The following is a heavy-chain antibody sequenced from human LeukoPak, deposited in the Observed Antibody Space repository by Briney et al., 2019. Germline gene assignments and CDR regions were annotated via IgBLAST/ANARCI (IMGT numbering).Heavy chain of an antibody. Sequence: GGSLRLSCAASGFTFSSYGMHWVRQAPGKGLEWVAFIRYDGSNKYYADSVKGRFTISRDNSKNTLYLQMNSLRAEDTAVYYCAKDGLGYCSSTSCVRTHFDYWGQGTLVTVSP. CDR3: AKDGLGYCSSTSCVRTHFDY. D-gene: IGHD2-2*01. CDR1: GFTFSSYG. CDR2: IRYDGSNK. J-gene: IGHJ4*02. V-gene: IGHV3-30*02.